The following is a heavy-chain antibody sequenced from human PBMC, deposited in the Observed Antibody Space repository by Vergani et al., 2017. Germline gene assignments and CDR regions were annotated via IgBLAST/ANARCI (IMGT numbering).Heavy chain of an antibody. V-gene: IGHV3-21*01. CDR1: GFTFSSYS. CDR2: IISSSSYI. J-gene: IGHJ3*02. CDR3: AGSSYFDWPDAFDI. Sequence: EVQLVESGGGLVKPGGSLRLSCAASGFTFSSYSMNWVRQTPGKGLEWVSSIISSSSYIYYADSVKGRFTISRDNAKNSLYLQMNSLRAEDTAVYYCAGSSYFDWPDAFDIWSQGTMVTVSS. D-gene: IGHD3-9*01.